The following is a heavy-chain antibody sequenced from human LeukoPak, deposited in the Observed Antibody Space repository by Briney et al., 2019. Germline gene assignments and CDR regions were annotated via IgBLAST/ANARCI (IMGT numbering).Heavy chain of an antibody. CDR3: AKSGILGGYCSGGSCYQFDY. V-gene: IGHV3-23*01. CDR1: GFTFSSYA. J-gene: IGHJ4*02. Sequence: HPGGSLRLSCAASGFTFSSYAMSWVRQAPGKGLEWVSAISGSGGSTYYADSVKGRFTIPRDNSKHTLYLQMNSLRAEDTAVYYCAKSGILGGYCSGGSCYQFDYWGQGTLVTVSS. D-gene: IGHD2-15*01. CDR2: ISGSGGST.